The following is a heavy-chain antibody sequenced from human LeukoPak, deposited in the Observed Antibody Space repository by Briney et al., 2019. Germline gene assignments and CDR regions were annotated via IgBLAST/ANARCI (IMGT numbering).Heavy chain of an antibody. V-gene: IGHV3-23*01. CDR3: IKDAYSSVNYFDD. D-gene: IGHD5-18*01. CDR2: ITGSGGTT. CDR1: GFSFSGFA. J-gene: IGHJ4*02. Sequence: GGSLRLSCAASGFSFSGFAMSWVRQAPGKGLEWVASITGSGGTTYYADSVEGRFTISRDNSKNTVYLQVNSLRAEDTAVYYCIKDAYSSVNYFDDWGQGTLVTVSS.